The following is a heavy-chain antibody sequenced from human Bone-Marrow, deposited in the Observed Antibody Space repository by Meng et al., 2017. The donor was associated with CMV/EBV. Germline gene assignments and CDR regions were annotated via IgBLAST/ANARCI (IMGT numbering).Heavy chain of an antibody. CDR1: GFTFSSYG. CDR3: AKEGIQGSFDY. Sequence: GGSLRLSCAASGFTFSSYGMHWVRQAPGKGLEWVAVIWYDGSNKYYADSVKGRFTISRDNSKNTLYLQMNSLRAEDTAVYYCAKEGIQGSFDYWGQGTLVTVSS. V-gene: IGHV3-33*06. J-gene: IGHJ4*02. D-gene: IGHD5-18*01. CDR2: IWYDGSNK.